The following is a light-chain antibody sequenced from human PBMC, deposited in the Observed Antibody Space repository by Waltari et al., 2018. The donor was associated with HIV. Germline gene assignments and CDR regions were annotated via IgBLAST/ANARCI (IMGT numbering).Light chain of an antibody. CDR3: VLFLGSGPWV. CDR2: STN. Sequence: QTVVTQEPSLSVSPGGTVTLTCGFSSGSVSTGNYPSWYQQTPGQAPRTLIYSTNTRSSGVPDRFSGSILGNRAALTITGAQADDESDYYCVLFLGSGPWVFGGGTKLTVL. J-gene: IGLJ3*02. CDR1: SGSVSTGNY. V-gene: IGLV8-61*01.